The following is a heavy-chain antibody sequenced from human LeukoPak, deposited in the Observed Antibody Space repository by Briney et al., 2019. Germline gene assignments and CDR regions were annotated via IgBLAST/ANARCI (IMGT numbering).Heavy chain of an antibody. CDR3: AREPTDYDAFDI. Sequence: SETLSLTCTVSGGSISSGGYYWSWIRQPPGKGLEWIGYIYHSGSTYYNPSLKSRVTISVDRSKNQFSLKLSSVTAADTAVYYCAREPTDYDAFDIWGQGTMVTVSS. CDR1: GGSISSGGYY. CDR2: IYHSGST. D-gene: IGHD5-12*01. V-gene: IGHV4-30-2*01. J-gene: IGHJ3*02.